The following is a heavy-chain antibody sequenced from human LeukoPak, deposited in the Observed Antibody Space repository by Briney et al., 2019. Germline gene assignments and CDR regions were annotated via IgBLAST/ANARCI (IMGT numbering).Heavy chain of an antibody. V-gene: IGHV3-23*01. Sequence: GGSLRLSCAASGFNFGTYAMNWVRQAPGKGLEWVSSISGSAGRTYYADSVKGRFTISRDNSKNTVSLQMNSLRADDTAVYYCARDGEPRYWGSGYYYGMDVWGQGDTVSVSS. CDR3: ARDGEPRYWGSGYYYGMDV. J-gene: IGHJ6*02. CDR1: GFNFGTYA. D-gene: IGHD7-27*01. CDR2: ISGSAGRT.